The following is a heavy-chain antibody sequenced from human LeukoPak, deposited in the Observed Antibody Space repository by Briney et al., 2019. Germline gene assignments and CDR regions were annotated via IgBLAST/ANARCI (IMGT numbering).Heavy chain of an antibody. V-gene: IGHV3-43*02. CDR3: AKDIWYSSSSRGRDYFDY. J-gene: IGHJ4*02. CDR1: GFTFDDYA. D-gene: IGHD6-6*01. Sequence: GGSLRLSCAASGFTFDDYAMHWVRQAPGKGLEWVSLISGDGGSTYCADSVKGRFTISRDNSKNSLYLQMNSLRTEDTALYYCAKDIWYSSSSRGRDYFDYWGQGTLVTVSS. CDR2: ISGDGGST.